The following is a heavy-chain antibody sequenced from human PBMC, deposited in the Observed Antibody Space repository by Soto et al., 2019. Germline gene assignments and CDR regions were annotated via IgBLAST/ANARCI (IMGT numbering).Heavy chain of an antibody. V-gene: IGHV1-8*01. Sequence: QVQLVQSGAEVKKPGASVKVSCKASGYTFTSYDINWVRQATGQGLEWMGWMNPNSGNTGYAQKFQGRVTMTTDTSTNTAYMELRSLRSDDTAVYYCARAAVAGYNWFDPWGQGTLVTVSS. CDR1: GYTFTSYD. CDR3: ARAAVAGYNWFDP. CDR2: MNPNSGNT. J-gene: IGHJ5*02. D-gene: IGHD6-19*01.